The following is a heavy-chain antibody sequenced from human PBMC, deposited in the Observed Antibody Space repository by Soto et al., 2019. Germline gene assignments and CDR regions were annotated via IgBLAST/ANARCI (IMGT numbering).Heavy chain of an antibody. CDR2: IYYSGIT. J-gene: IGHJ6*02. V-gene: IGHV4-59*01. Sequence: QVQLQESGPGLVKPSETLSLTCTVSGGSISSYYWSWIRQPPGKGLEWIGYIYYSGITNYNPSLKSRVTISVDTSKNQFSLKLSSVTAADTAVYYCARYKSNYYYGMDVWGQGTPVTVSS. CDR3: ARYKSNYYYGMDV. D-gene: IGHD1-20*01. CDR1: GGSISSYY.